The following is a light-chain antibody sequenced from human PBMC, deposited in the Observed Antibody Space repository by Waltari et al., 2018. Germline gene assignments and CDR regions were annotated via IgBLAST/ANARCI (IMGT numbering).Light chain of an antibody. V-gene: IGKV3-20*01. Sequence: EIVLTQSPGTLSLSPGERATLSCRASQSVSSSYLAWYQQKPGQAPRLLIYGASSRATGIPDRISGSGSGTDFTLTLSSQEPEDFAVYYCQQHGTSPFTFGQGTKVEIK. CDR1: QSVSSSY. CDR3: QQHGTSPFT. J-gene: IGKJ2*01. CDR2: GAS.